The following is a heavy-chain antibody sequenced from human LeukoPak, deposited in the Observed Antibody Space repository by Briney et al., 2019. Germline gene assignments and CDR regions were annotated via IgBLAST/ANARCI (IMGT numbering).Heavy chain of an antibody. CDR2: FDPEDGET. CDR3: ATATHIVVVPAAITRVNWFDP. J-gene: IGHJ5*02. D-gene: IGHD2-2*01. V-gene: IGHV1-24*01. CDR1: GYTLTELS. Sequence: ASVKVSCKVSGYTLTELSMHWVRQAPGKGREWMGGFDPEDGETIYAQKFQGRVTMTEDTSTDTAYMELSRLRSEDTAVYYCATATHIVVVPAAITRVNWFDPWGQGTLVTVSS.